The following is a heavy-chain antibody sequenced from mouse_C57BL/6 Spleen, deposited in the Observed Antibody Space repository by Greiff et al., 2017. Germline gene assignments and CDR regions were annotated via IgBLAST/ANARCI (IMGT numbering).Heavy chain of an antibody. CDR3: ARSTAAGD. CDR2: IDPSDSDT. V-gene: IGHV1-52*01. CDR1: GYTFTSYW. Sequence: QVQLQQPGAELVRPGSSVKLSCKASGYTFTSYWMQWVKQRPIQGLEWIGNIDPSDSDTHYNQKFKDKATLTVDKSSSTAYMQLSSLTAEDSAVCDCARSTAAGDRGQGTTLTVSS. D-gene: IGHD4-1*02. J-gene: IGHJ2*01.